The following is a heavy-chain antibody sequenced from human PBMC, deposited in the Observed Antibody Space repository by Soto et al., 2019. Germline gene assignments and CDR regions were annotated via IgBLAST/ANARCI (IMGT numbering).Heavy chain of an antibody. V-gene: IGHV4-59*01. J-gene: IGHJ4*02. CDR1: GGSISSYY. Sequence: SETLSLTCTVSGGSISSYYWSWIRQPPGKGLEWIGYIYYSGSTNYNPSLKSRVTISVDTSKNQFSLKLSSVTAADTAVYYCARSTRPYQLPSFDYWGQGTLVTVSS. D-gene: IGHD2-2*01. CDR2: IYYSGST. CDR3: ARSTRPYQLPSFDY.